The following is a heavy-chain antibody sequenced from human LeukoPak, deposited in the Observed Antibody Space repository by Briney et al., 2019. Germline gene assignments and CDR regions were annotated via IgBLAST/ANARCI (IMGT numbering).Heavy chain of an antibody. CDR3: ARAVDSGYDSRTDY. D-gene: IGHD5-12*01. J-gene: IGHJ4*02. V-gene: IGHV1-69*04. Sequence: ASVKVSCKASGGTFSSYAISWVRQAPGQGLEWMGRIIPILGIANYAQKFQGRVTITADKSTSTAYMELSSLRSEDTAVYYCARAVDSGYDSRTDYWGQGTLVTVSS. CDR2: IIPILGIA. CDR1: GGTFSSYA.